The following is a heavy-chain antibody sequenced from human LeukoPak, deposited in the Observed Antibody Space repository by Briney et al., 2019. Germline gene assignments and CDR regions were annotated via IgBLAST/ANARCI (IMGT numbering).Heavy chain of an antibody. J-gene: IGHJ4*02. D-gene: IGHD3-3*01. CDR3: VADDLLSVQ. V-gene: IGHV1-58*01. CDR1: GFTFSTSA. CDR2: VVVGSGNT. Sequence: SVRVSCKASGFTFSTSAVQWVRQARGQRLEWIGWVVVGSGNTNYAQKFQERVTITRDMSTSTAYMELSSLRSEDTAVYYCVADDLLSVQWGQGTLVTVSS.